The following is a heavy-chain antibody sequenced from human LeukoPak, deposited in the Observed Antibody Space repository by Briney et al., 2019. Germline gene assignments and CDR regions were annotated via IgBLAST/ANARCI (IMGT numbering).Heavy chain of an antibody. D-gene: IGHD6-13*01. CDR3: ARVTGYRIEDYFDY. V-gene: IGHV4-59*01. J-gene: IGHJ4*02. Sequence: SETLSLTCTVSGGSISTYYWSWIRQPPGKGLEWIGYIYYSGSTNYNPSLKSRVTISVDTSKNQFSLNLSSVTAADTAVYYCARVTGYRIEDYFDYWGQGTLVTVSS. CDR2: IYYSGST. CDR1: GGSISTYY.